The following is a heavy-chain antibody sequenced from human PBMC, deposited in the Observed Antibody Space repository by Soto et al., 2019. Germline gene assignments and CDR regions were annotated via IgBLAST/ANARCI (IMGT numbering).Heavy chain of an antibody. Sequence: QVQLVESGGGVVQPGRSLRLSCAASGFTFSSYGMHWVRQAPGKGLEWVAVISYDGSNKYYADSMKGRFTISRDNSKNTLYLQMNSLRAEDTAVYYCAKGDISSWSHFDYWGQGTLVTVYS. CDR1: GFTFSSYG. V-gene: IGHV3-30*18. J-gene: IGHJ4*02. D-gene: IGHD6-13*01. CDR3: AKGDISSWSHFDY. CDR2: ISYDGSNK.